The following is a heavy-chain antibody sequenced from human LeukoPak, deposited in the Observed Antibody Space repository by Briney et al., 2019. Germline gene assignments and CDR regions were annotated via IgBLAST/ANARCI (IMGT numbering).Heavy chain of an antibody. Sequence: SETLSLTCTVSGGSISSYYWSWIRQPPGKGLEWIGYIYYSGSTNYNPSLKSRVTISVDTSKNQFSLKLSSVTAADTAVYYCARGRLTGTSPLRYWGQGTLVTVSS. CDR3: ARGRLTGTSPLRY. D-gene: IGHD1-20*01. CDR1: GGSISSYY. J-gene: IGHJ4*02. V-gene: IGHV4-59*12. CDR2: IYYSGST.